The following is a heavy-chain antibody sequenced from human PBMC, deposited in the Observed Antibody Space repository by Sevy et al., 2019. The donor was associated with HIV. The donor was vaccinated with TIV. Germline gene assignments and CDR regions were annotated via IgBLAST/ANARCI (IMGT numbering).Heavy chain of an antibody. CDR3: ARHGDTFSDFWSGYYPLPIMDV. V-gene: IGHV1-18*04. J-gene: IGHJ6*02. CDR1: GYTFTSYG. CDR2: ISGYNRNT. D-gene: IGHD3-3*01. Sequence: ASVKVSCKASGYTFTSYGISWVRQAPGQGLQWMGWISGYNRNTKYAQNFQGRVIMTTETSTSTAHMELGSLTSDDTAVYYCARHGDTFSDFWSGYYPLPIMDVWGQGTTVTVSS.